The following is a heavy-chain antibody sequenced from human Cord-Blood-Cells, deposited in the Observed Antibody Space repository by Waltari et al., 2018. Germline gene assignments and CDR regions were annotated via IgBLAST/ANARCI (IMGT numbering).Heavy chain of an antibody. D-gene: IGHD6-19*01. V-gene: IGHV4-34*01. Sequence: LSLTCAVYGGSFSGYYWSWIRQPPGKGLEWIGEINHSGSTNYNPSLKSRVTISVDTSKNQFSLKLSSVTAADTAVYYCARVGSSGWYFDYWGQGTLVTVSS. CDR3: ARVGSSGWYFDY. J-gene: IGHJ4*02. CDR1: GGSFSGYY. CDR2: INHSGST.